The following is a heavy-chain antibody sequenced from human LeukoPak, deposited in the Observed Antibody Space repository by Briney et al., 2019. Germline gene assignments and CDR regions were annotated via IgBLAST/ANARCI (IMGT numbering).Heavy chain of an antibody. D-gene: IGHD2-8*01. CDR1: GFSFSDAW. Sequence: GGSLRLSCTASGFSFSDAWMSWVRQAPGKGLEWVGRIKSQTSGGTADYAAPVKGRFTISRDGSKSTLYLLMNSLKTEDTAVYYCTTDHGWFDPWGQGTLVKVSS. J-gene: IGHJ5*02. V-gene: IGHV3-15*01. CDR3: TTDHGWFDP. CDR2: IKSQTSGGTA.